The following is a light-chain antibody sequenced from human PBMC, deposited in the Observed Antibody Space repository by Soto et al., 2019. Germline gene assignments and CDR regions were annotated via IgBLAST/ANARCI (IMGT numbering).Light chain of an antibody. CDR3: QSYDSSLSGSRV. V-gene: IGLV1-40*01. J-gene: IGLJ2*01. CDR2: GNS. CDR1: SSNIGAGYD. Sequence: QSVLTQPPSVSGSPGQRVTISCTGSSSNIGAGYDVYWYQQLPGTAPKLLIYGNSNRPSGVPDRVSGSKSGTSASLAITGLQPEDEADYYCQSYDSSLSGSRVFGGGTKLTVL.